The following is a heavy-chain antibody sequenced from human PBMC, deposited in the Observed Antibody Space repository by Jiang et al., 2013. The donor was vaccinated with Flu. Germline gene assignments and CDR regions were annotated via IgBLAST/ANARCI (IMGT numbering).Heavy chain of an antibody. V-gene: IGHV1-69*04. J-gene: IGHJ2*01. CDR1: GGTFSNYA. D-gene: IGHD4-17*01. Sequence: SGAEVKKPGSSAKVSCKASGGTFSNYAISWVRQAPGQGLEWMGRISPILGIANSAEKFQGRVTITADKSTSTVYMGLSSLRSEDTAVYYCARDGGSVTTVTNWYFDLWGRGTLVTVSS. CDR3: ARDGGSVTTVTNWYFDL. CDR2: ISPILGIA.